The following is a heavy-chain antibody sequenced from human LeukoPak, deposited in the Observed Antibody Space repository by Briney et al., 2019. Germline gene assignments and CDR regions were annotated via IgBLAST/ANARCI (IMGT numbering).Heavy chain of an antibody. Sequence: GGSLRLSCAASGFTFSSYWMTWVRQAPGKGLEWVANIKRDGSEKYYVDSVKGRFTLSRDNAKNSLYLQMNSLRAEDTAVYYCARDGPAAGLYLDYWGQGILVTVSS. CDR1: GFTFSSYW. V-gene: IGHV3-7*01. CDR3: ARDGPAAGLYLDY. J-gene: IGHJ4*02. CDR2: IKRDGSEK. D-gene: IGHD6-13*01.